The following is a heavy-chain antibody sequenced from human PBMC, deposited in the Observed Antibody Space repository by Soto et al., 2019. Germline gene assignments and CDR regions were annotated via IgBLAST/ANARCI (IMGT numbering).Heavy chain of an antibody. D-gene: IGHD6-13*01. Sequence: QPGGSLRLSCAASGFTFSSYGMHWVRQAPGKGLEWVAVISYDGSNKYYADSVKGRFTISRDNSKNTLYLQMNSLRAEDTAVYYCAKDITAAALDWFDPWGQGTLVTVSS. V-gene: IGHV3-30*18. CDR2: ISYDGSNK. CDR3: AKDITAAALDWFDP. CDR1: GFTFSSYG. J-gene: IGHJ5*02.